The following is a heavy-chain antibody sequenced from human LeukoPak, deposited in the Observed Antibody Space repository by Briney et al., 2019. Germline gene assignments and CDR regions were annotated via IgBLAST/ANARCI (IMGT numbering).Heavy chain of an antibody. D-gene: IGHD6-13*01. CDR2: ISGNVGST. CDR1: GFTFSTYA. Sequence: GGSLRLSCAASGFTFSTYALSWVRQAPGKGLEWVSAISGNVGSTYYADSVKGRFTISRDNPKNTLYLQMNSLRAEDTALYYCTTAPSYSSSWYERNYWGQGTRVTVSS. CDR3: TTAPSYSSSWYERNY. J-gene: IGHJ4*02. V-gene: IGHV3-23*01.